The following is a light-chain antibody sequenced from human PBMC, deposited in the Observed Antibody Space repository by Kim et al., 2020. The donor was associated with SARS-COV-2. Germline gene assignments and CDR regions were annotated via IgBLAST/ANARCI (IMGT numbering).Light chain of an antibody. CDR3: SSRDSNGYVL. Sequence: SSELTQDPAVSVAFGQTVRITCQGDSLRSYYATWYQQKPRQAPVLVIYGRNNRPSGIPDRFSGSASGNTASLTISGAQAEDEADYCCSSRDSNGYVLFGGGTQLTVL. V-gene: IGLV3-19*01. CDR2: GRN. J-gene: IGLJ2*01. CDR1: SLRSYY.